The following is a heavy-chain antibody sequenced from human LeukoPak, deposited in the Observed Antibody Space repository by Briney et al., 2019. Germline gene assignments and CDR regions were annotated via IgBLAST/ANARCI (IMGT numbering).Heavy chain of an antibody. V-gene: IGHV3-30*18. CDR3: AKNRFQLLMMDGFDI. D-gene: IGHD1-1*01. Sequence: GGSLRLSCAASGFTLSSYGMNWVRQAPGKGREWVAVMSNDGSKYADSVKGRFTISRDNSKNTLYLEMKSLRVEDTAVYYCAKNRFQLLMMDGFDIWGQGTMVTVSS. CDR2: MSNDGS. J-gene: IGHJ3*02. CDR1: GFTLSSYG.